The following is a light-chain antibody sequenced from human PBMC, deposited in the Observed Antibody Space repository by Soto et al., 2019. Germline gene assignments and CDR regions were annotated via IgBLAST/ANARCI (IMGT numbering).Light chain of an antibody. V-gene: IGLV2-23*02. CDR3: CSYAGSSYV. Sequence: QSALTQPASVSGSPGQSITISCTGTFSDVGRYNSVSWYQQRPGKAPKLMIFEVSNRPSGVSNRFSGSKSGNTASLTISGLQAEDEADYYCCSYAGSSYVFGTGTKLTVL. CDR1: FSDVGRYNS. J-gene: IGLJ1*01. CDR2: EVS.